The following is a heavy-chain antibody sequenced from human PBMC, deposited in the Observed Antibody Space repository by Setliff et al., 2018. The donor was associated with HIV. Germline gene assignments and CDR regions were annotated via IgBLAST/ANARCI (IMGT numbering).Heavy chain of an antibody. CDR1: GFTFDDYG. V-gene: IGHV3-20*04. CDR3: ARGPNHIAVAGYFDY. Sequence: AGGSLRLSCAASGFTFDDYGMSWVRQAPGKGLEWVSGINWNGGSTGYADSVKGRFTISRDNAKNSLYLQMNSLRAEDTALYYCARGPNHIAVAGYFDYWGQGTLVTVSS. D-gene: IGHD6-19*01. CDR2: INWNGGST. J-gene: IGHJ4*02.